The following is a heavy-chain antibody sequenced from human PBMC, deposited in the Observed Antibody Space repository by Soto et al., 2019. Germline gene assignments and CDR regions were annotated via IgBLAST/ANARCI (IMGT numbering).Heavy chain of an antibody. V-gene: IGHV3-30*03. CDR2: TSYDGSTK. CDR1: GFTFSSNG. Sequence: QVQLVESGGGVVQPGRSLRLSCAASGFTFSSNGMHWVRQAPGKGLEWVAVTSYDGSTKYYADSVKGRFTISRDNSKDTLYLEMSSLRADDPAVYYCTGEVASGYWGQGAVDTVSS. CDR3: TGEVASGY. D-gene: IGHD2-8*02. J-gene: IGHJ4*02.